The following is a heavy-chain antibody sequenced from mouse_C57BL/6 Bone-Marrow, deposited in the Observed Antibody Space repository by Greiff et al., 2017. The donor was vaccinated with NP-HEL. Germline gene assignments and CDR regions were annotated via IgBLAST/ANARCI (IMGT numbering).Heavy chain of an antibody. Sequence: VMLVESGPGLVQPSQSLSITCTVSGFSLTSYGVHWVRQSPGKGLEWLGVIWRGGSTDYNAAFISRLSISKDNAKIQVFFKMNSLQADDTAIYYCARNFYYGSSLGYWGQGTTLTVSS. CDR3: ARNFYYGSSLGY. J-gene: IGHJ2*01. CDR1: GFSLTSYG. D-gene: IGHD1-1*01. CDR2: IWRGGST. V-gene: IGHV2-2*01.